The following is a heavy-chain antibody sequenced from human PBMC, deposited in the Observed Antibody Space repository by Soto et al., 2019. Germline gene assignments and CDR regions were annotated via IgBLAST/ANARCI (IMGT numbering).Heavy chain of an antibody. Sequence: QVQLQESGPGLVKPSQTLSLTCTVSGGSISSGGYFWSWIRQHPGKGLEWIGFIYYGGSTYYNPSLKRRVTISVDTSKNQFSLKLGSVTAADTAVYYCAREGAAPYYYYGMDVWGQGTTVTVSS. CDR2: IYYGGST. J-gene: IGHJ6*02. V-gene: IGHV4-31*03. CDR1: GGSISSGGYF. CDR3: AREGAAPYYYYGMDV. D-gene: IGHD6-6*01.